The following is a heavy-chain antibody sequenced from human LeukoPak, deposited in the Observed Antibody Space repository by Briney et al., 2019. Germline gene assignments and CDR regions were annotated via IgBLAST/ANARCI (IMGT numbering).Heavy chain of an antibody. J-gene: IGHJ6*03. CDR2: IIGSGGST. Sequence: GRSLRLSCAASGFTFSIYAMSWVRHAPGEGLECVSAIIGSGGSTYYADSVKGRFTISRDKSKNTMYLQMNSLRAEDTAVYYCATRYCSGGSCYWYYYYYMDVWGKGTTVTVSS. V-gene: IGHV3-23*01. D-gene: IGHD2-15*01. CDR3: ATRYCSGGSCYWYYYYYMDV. CDR1: GFTFSIYA.